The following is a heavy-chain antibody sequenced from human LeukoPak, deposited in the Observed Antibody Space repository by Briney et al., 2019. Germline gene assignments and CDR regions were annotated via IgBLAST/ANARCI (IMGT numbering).Heavy chain of an antibody. CDR1: GYTFTGYY. CDR3: ARAKYSSGWYHFRTPPFY. Sequence: ASVKVSCKASGYTFTGYYMHWVRQAPGQGLEWMGWINPNSGGTNYAQKFQGRVTMTRDTSISTAYMELSRLRSDDTAVYYCARAKYSSGWYHFRTPPFYWGQGTLVTVSS. V-gene: IGHV1-2*02. CDR2: INPNSGGT. D-gene: IGHD6-19*01. J-gene: IGHJ4*02.